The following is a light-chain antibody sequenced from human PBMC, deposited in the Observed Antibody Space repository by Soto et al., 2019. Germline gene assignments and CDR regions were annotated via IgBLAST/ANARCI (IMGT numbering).Light chain of an antibody. J-gene: IGLJ3*02. CDR2: NND. CDR3: AAWDDSLNVRV. Sequence: QSVLTLPPSASGTPGQRVTISCSGSNSNIGSNAVSWYQQLPGTAPKLLIYNNDQRPSGVPDRFSASKSGTSASLAISGLQSGDEADYYCAAWDDSLNVRVFGGGTKVPVL. V-gene: IGLV1-44*01. CDR1: NSNIGSNA.